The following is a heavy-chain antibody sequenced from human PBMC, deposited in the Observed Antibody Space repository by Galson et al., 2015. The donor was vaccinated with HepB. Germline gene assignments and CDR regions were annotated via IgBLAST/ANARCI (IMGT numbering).Heavy chain of an antibody. CDR2: IGGSGGHT. D-gene: IGHD3-3*01. J-gene: IGHJ4*02. V-gene: IGHV3-23*01. CDR1: GFTFTRYA. CDR3: AKMAILGVTPHYFDY. Sequence: SLRLSCAGSGFTFTRYALNWVRQAPGKGLEWVSSIGGSGGHTYYADSVRGRFTISRDNSKNTLYLQVSSLRVEDTAVYYCAKMAILGVTPHYFDYWGQGTLVTVSS.